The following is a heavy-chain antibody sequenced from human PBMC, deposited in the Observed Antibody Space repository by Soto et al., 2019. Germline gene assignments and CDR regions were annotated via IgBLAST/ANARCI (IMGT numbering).Heavy chain of an antibody. CDR3: ASLGYCTNGVCSPWFDP. V-gene: IGHV1-69*13. Sequence: SVKVSCKASGGTFSSYAISWVRQAPGQGLEWMGGIIPIFGTANYAQKFQGRVTITADESTSTAYMELSSLRSEDTAVYYCASLGYCTNGVCSPWFDPCGQGTLVTVSS. CDR1: GGTFSSYA. D-gene: IGHD2-8*01. J-gene: IGHJ5*02. CDR2: IIPIFGTA.